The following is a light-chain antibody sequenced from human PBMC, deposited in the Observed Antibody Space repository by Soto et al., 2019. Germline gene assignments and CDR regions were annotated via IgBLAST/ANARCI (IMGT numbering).Light chain of an antibody. CDR1: KNDIGVYDF. CDR3: KSYAGSNTYV. V-gene: IGLV2-8*01. CDR2: EVV. Sequence: QSVLTQPPSASGSPGQSVTISCTGTKNDIGVYDFVSWYQHHPGKAPRLIIYEVVQRPSGVPDRFSGSKSGNTASLPVSGRQAADEGDYFCKSYAGSNTYVFGSGTKLTVL. J-gene: IGLJ1*01.